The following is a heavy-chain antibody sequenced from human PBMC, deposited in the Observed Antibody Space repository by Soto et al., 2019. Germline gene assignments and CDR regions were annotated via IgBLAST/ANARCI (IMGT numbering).Heavy chain of an antibody. D-gene: IGHD3-10*01. CDR3: ARDSGGFGELSPFDY. CDR1: GFTFSSYA. Sequence: GGSLRLSCAASGFTFSSYAMHWVRQAPGKGLEWVAVISYDGSNKYYADSVKGRFTISRDNSKNTLYLQMNSLRAEDTAVYYCARDSGGFGELSPFDYWGQGTLVTVSS. CDR2: ISYDGSNK. V-gene: IGHV3-30-3*01. J-gene: IGHJ4*02.